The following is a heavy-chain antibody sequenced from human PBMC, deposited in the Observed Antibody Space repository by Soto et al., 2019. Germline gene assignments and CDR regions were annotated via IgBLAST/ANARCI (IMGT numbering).Heavy chain of an antibody. CDR1: GYTFTSSH. Sequence: ASVKVSCKGSGYTFTSSHINWVRQATGQGLEWMGWMNPNSGNTGYAQTLQGRVTMTWDTSISTAYMELSSLRFEDTAMYYCARGHISSTKNWLDPWGQGTLVTVSS. CDR3: ARGHISSTKNWLDP. D-gene: IGHD6-6*01. CDR2: MNPNSGNT. V-gene: IGHV1-8*01. J-gene: IGHJ5*02.